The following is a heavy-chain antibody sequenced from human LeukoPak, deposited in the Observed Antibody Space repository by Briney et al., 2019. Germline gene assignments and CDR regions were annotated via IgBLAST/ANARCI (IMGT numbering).Heavy chain of an antibody. CDR1: GYTFTSYD. CDR2: MNPNSGNT. D-gene: IGHD3-22*01. V-gene: IGHV1-8*01. J-gene: IGHJ4*02. CDR3: ARGSPSYYYDSSAYYVY. Sequence: ASVKVSCTASGYTFTSYDINWVRQATGQGLEWMGWMNPNSGNTGYAQKFQGRVTMTRNTSISTAYMELSSLRSEDTAVYYCARGSPSYYYDSSAYYVYRGQGTLVTVSS.